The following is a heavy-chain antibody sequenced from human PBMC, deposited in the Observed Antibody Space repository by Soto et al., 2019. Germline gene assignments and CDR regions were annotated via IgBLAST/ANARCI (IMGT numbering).Heavy chain of an antibody. D-gene: IGHD2-2*01. CDR3: ARVLPNKYCSSISCLRRYYGMDV. CDR2: IIPIFGTA. J-gene: IGHJ6*02. Sequence: QVQLVQSGAEVKKPGSSVKVSCKASGGTFSSYAISWVRQAPGQGLEWMGGIIPIFGTANYAQKFQGRVTITADKSTSTAYMELSSLRSEDTAVYYCARVLPNKYCSSISCLRRYYGMDVWGQGTTVTVSS. CDR1: GGTFSSYA. V-gene: IGHV1-69*06.